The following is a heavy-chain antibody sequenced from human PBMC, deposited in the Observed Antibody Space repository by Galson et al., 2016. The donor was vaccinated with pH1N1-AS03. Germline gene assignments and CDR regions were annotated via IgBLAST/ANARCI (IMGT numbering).Heavy chain of an antibody. CDR3: ARGNSSTCRDGRVPFDY. Sequence: SLRLSCAVSGLSVAKNYMSWVRQAPGKGLEWVSSIYTGGDTFYTDSVRGRFTISRDDSKNTLYLQMNSLNAADTDMYYCARGNSSTCRDGRVPFDYWGQGTLVTVSS. V-gene: IGHV3-53*01. D-gene: IGHD5-24*01. CDR2: IYTGGDT. CDR1: GLSVAKNY. J-gene: IGHJ4*02.